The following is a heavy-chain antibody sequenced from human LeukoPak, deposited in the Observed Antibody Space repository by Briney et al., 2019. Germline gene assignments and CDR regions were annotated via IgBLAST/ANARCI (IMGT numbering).Heavy chain of an antibody. CDR2: ISDSSIYI. D-gene: IGHD1-1*01. CDR1: GFTFSSYK. J-gene: IGHJ6*02. V-gene: IGHV3-21*01. Sequence: GGSLRLSCAASGFTFSSYKMNWVRQAQGKGLEWVSSISDSSIYIYYAESVKGRFTISRDNAKNSLYLQLNSLRAEDTAVYYCAREGTIGTTLYYYGIDVWGRGTTVTVSS. CDR3: AREGTIGTTLYYYGIDV.